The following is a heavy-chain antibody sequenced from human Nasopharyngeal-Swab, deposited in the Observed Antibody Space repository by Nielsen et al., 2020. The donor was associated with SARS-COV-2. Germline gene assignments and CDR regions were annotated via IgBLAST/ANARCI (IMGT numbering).Heavy chain of an antibody. D-gene: IGHD6-25*01. V-gene: IGHV4-39*02. CDR2: IYDSGFV. CDR3: ARLDSSGQDDF. J-gene: IGHJ4*02. Sequence: SETLSLTCTVSGGSIGRSRYSWGWIRQPPGRGLEWIGQIYDSGFVPYNPFLKSRVTVYLDTSTNHFSLVVNSVTAADTAIYYCARLDSSGQDDFWGQGTLVTVSS. CDR1: GGSIGRSRYS.